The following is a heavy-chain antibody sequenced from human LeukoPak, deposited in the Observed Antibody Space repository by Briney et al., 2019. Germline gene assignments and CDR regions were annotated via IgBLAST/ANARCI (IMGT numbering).Heavy chain of an antibody. CDR3: ARGDLYYGSGSRGFDF. Sequence: ASVKVSCKASVYNFNNYGITWVRQVPGQGLEWLGWISVYNDNTIYAQRFQDRVTMTADTSRTTAYMELRSLTSVDTAVYYCARGDLYYGSGSRGFDFWGQGTLVTVSS. CDR2: ISVYNDNT. V-gene: IGHV1-18*01. D-gene: IGHD3-10*01. CDR1: VYNFNNYG. J-gene: IGHJ4*02.